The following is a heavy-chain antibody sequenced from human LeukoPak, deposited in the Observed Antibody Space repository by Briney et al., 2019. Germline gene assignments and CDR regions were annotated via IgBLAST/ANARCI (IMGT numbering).Heavy chain of an antibody. J-gene: IGHJ4*02. Sequence: PGGSLRLSCAASGFTLSSYWMHWVRQAPGKGLEWVSRINSDGSTINYADSVKGRFTVSRDNAKNTVYLQMNSLRGEDSAVYYCARALGYSYGYGIYWGQGTLVTVSS. V-gene: IGHV3-74*01. CDR3: ARALGYSYGYGIY. CDR1: GFTLSSYW. CDR2: INSDGSTI. D-gene: IGHD5-18*01.